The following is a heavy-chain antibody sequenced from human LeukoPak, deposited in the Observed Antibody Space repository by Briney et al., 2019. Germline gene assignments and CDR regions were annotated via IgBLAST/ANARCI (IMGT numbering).Heavy chain of an antibody. CDR1: GYTFTSYG. CDR3: ARGMWLWFGELLVTPLDDAFDI. CDR2: ISAYSGGT. D-gene: IGHD3-10*01. J-gene: IGHJ3*02. Sequence: ASVKVSCKASGYTFTSYGISWVRQAPGQGLEWMGWISAYSGGTNYAQKFQGRVTMTRDTSISTAYMELNRLRSDDTAVYYCARGMWLWFGELLVTPLDDAFDIWGQGTMVTVSS. V-gene: IGHV1-2*02.